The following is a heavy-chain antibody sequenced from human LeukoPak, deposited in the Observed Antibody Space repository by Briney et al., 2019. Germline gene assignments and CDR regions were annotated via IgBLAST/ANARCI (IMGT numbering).Heavy chain of an antibody. J-gene: IGHJ3*02. CDR3: ARGHYYGSGRPDAFDI. CDR1: GGTFSSYA. D-gene: IGHD3-10*01. CDR2: IIPILGIA. V-gene: IGHV1-69*04. Sequence: ASVKVSCKASGGTFSSYAISWVRQAPGQGLEWMGRIIPILGIANYAQKFQGRVTITADKSTGTAYMELSSLRSEDTAVYYCARGHYYGSGRPDAFDIWGQGTMVTVSS.